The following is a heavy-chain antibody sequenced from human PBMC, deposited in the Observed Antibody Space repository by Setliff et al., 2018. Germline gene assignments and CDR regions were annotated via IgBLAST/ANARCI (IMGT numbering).Heavy chain of an antibody. Sequence: PSETLSLTCAAHGGSFSDYYWTWIRQPPGKGLEWIGEINHSGSTKYSPSLESRVTMSVDPSKNQFSLELRSVTAADTAVYYCARHGVTAGRTDNYFDPWGQGMLVTVSS. V-gene: IGHV4-34*01. CDR1: GGSFSDYY. CDR3: ARHGVTAGRTDNYFDP. D-gene: IGHD6-13*01. CDR2: INHSGST. J-gene: IGHJ5*02.